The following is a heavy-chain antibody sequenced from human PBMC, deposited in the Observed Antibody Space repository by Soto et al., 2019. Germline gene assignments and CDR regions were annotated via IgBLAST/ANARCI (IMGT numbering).Heavy chain of an antibody. CDR3: ARSTSPFYFDY. V-gene: IGHV5-51*01. CDR2: IYPGDSDT. D-gene: IGHD1-1*01. Sequence: RGESLKISCKGSGFSFTGYWIAWVRRMPGKGLEWMGIIYPGDSDTRYSPSFQGQVSISADRSISTAYLQWGSLKASDAAMYYCARSTSPFYFDYWGQGALVTVSS. CDR1: GFSFTGYW. J-gene: IGHJ4*02.